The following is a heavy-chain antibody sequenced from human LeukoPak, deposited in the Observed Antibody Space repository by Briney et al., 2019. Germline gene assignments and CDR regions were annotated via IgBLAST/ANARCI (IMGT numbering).Heavy chain of an antibody. J-gene: IGHJ3*02. CDR2: IYYSGST. D-gene: IGHD6-19*01. CDR3: ARSYSSGWYYAFDI. V-gene: IGHV4-59*01. Sequence: PSETLSLTCTVSGGSISSYYWSWIRQPPGKGLEWIGYIYYSGSTNYNLSLKSRVTISVDTSKNQFSLKLSSVTAADTAVYYCARSYSSGWYYAFDIWGQGTMVTVSS. CDR1: GGSISSYY.